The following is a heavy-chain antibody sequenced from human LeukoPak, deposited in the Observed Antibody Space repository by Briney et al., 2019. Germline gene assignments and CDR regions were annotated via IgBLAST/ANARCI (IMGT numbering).Heavy chain of an antibody. V-gene: IGHV3-7*01. CDR2: IKQDGSEK. D-gene: IGHD3-9*01. CDR1: GFTSSSYW. Sequence: GGSLRLPCAASGFTSSSYWMSWVRQAPGKGLEWVANIKQDGSEKYYVDSVKGRFTISRDNAKNSLYLQMNSLRAEDTAVYYCARAKDYDILTGYRSYYYYGMDVWGQGTTVTVSS. CDR3: ARAKDYDILTGYRSYYYYGMDV. J-gene: IGHJ6*02.